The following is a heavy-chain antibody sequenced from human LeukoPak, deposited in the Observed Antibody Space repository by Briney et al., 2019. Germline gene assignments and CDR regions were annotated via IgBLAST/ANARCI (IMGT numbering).Heavy chain of an antibody. V-gene: IGHV1-8*01. CDR1: GYTFTSYD. Sequence: ASVKVSCKASGYTFTSYDINWVRQATGQGLEWMGWMNPNSGNTGYAQKLQGRVTMTTDTSTSTAYMELRSLRSDDTAVYYCARNYDFWSGYNRNWFDPWGQGTLVTVSS. CDR2: MNPNSGNT. D-gene: IGHD3-3*01. CDR3: ARNYDFWSGYNRNWFDP. J-gene: IGHJ5*02.